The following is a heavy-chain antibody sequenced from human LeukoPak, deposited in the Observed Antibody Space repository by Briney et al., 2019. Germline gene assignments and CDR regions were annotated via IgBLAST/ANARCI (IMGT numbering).Heavy chain of an antibody. CDR3: AKDGGFWSGYGPPYFDY. V-gene: IGHV3-48*04. D-gene: IGHD3-3*01. J-gene: IGHJ4*02. CDR1: GFTFSSYS. CDR2: ISPSSDTI. Sequence: PGGSLRLSCAASGFTFSSYSMNWVRQAPGKGPEGVSYISPSSDTIKYADSVRGRFTISRDNAKNSLYLQVNSLAEDTAVYYCAKDGGFWSGYGPPYFDYWGQGNLVTVSS.